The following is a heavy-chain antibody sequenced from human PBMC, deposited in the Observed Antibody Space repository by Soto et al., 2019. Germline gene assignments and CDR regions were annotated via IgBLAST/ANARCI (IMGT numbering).Heavy chain of an antibody. D-gene: IGHD2-2*01. CDR3: ARETTTYAVSAMED. Sequence: QVQLVESGGGVVQPGRSLRHSCAASGFTFSYHALNWVRQAPGKGLEWVAVISYDGDNKYIAVSVKGRFTISRDNSKNTMSLQKNSLRTEDTATHFCARETTTYAVSAMEDWGQGTTVTVSS. CDR2: ISYDGDNK. CDR1: GFTFSYHA. V-gene: IGHV3-30-3*01. J-gene: IGHJ6*02.